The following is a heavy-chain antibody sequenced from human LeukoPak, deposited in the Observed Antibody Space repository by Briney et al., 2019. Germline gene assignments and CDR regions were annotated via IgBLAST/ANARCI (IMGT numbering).Heavy chain of an antibody. CDR2: IYYSGST. CDR1: GGSISSSSYS. Sequence: SETLSLTCTVSGGSISSSSYSWGWIRQPPGKGLEWIGSIYYSGSTYYNPSLKSRVTISVDTSKNQFSLKLSSVTAADTAVYYCARSAYGYYDFWSGYSDVWGQGTTVTVSS. D-gene: IGHD3-3*01. CDR3: ARSAYGYYDFWSGYSDV. V-gene: IGHV4-39*01. J-gene: IGHJ6*02.